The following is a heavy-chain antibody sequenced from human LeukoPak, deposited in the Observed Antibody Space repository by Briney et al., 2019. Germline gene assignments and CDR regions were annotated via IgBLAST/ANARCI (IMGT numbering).Heavy chain of an antibody. Sequence: GGSLRLSCAASGFTFTSYRMHWVRQVPGKGLEWVSYISSSSSYTNYADSVKGRFTISRDNAKNSLYLQMNSLRAEDTAVYYCARDLRLGHCSGGSCYSGGGDYYYYGMDVWGQGTTVTVSS. V-gene: IGHV3-21*05. CDR2: ISSSSSYT. CDR3: ARDLRLGHCSGGSCYSGGGDYYYYGMDV. CDR1: GFTFTSYR. D-gene: IGHD2-15*01. J-gene: IGHJ6*02.